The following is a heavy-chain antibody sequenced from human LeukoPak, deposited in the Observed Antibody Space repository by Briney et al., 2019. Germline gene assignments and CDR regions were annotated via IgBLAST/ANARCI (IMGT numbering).Heavy chain of an antibody. CDR2: INSDGSST. J-gene: IGHJ4*02. CDR1: GFTFSSYW. D-gene: IGHD5-18*01. V-gene: IGHV3-74*01. CDR3: ARGQRRHIGMAPSFDY. Sequence: GGSLRLSCAASGFTFSSYWMHWVRQAPGKGLVWVSRINSDGSSTSYADSVKGRFTISRDNSKNTLYLQMNSLRGEDTAVYSCARGQRRHIGMAPSFDYWGQGTLVTVSS.